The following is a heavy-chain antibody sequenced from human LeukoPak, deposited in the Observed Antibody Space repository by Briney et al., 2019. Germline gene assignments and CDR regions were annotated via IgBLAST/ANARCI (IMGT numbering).Heavy chain of an antibody. Sequence: GGSLRLSCAASGFTFSSYWMSWVRQAPGKGLEWVAIIWYDGSNKYYADSVKGRFTISRDNSKNTLYLQMNSLRAEDTAMYYCARDHDSTGYQPFKHWGQGTLVTVSS. CDR3: ARDHDSTGYQPFKH. J-gene: IGHJ1*01. V-gene: IGHV3-33*08. CDR2: IWYDGSNK. CDR1: GFTFSSYW. D-gene: IGHD3-22*01.